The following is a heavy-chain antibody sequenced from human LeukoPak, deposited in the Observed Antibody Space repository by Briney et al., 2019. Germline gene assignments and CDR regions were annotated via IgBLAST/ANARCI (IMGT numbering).Heavy chain of an antibody. Sequence: GASVKVSCKASGYTFTGYYMHWVRQAPGQGLEWMGRINPNSGGTNYAQKFRGRVTMTRDTSISTAYMELSRLRSDDTAVYYCARGTYYYDSSGYYSLEYWGQGTLVTVSS. J-gene: IGHJ4*02. CDR1: GYTFTGYY. V-gene: IGHV1-2*06. CDR2: INPNSGGT. CDR3: ARGTYYYDSSGYYSLEY. D-gene: IGHD3-22*01.